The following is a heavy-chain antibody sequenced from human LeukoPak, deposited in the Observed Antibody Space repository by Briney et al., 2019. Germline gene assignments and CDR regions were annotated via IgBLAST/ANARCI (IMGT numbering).Heavy chain of an antibody. CDR3: ARGSGGITIFGVVTDAFDI. V-gene: IGHV4-59*01. CDR2: VYDSGST. D-gene: IGHD3-3*01. J-gene: IGHJ3*02. CDR1: GGSISSYY. Sequence: SETLSLTCTVSGGSISSYYWSWIRQPPGKGLEWIGYVYDSGSTKYNPSLKSRATISLDTTKNQFSLKLTSVTAADTAVYYCARGSGGITIFGVVTDAFDIWGQGTMVTVSS.